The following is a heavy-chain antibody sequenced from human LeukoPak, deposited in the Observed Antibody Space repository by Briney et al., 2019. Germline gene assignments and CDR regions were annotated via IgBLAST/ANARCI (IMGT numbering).Heavy chain of an antibody. J-gene: IGHJ3*02. CDR1: GGTFSSYA. V-gene: IGHV1-69*04. CDR2: IIPILGIA. Sequence: SVKVSCKASGGTFSSYAISWVRQAPGQGLAWMGRIIPILGIANYAQKFQGRVTITADKSTSTAYMELSSLRSEDTAVYYCARASEINSSGYYSVFQNRPDAFDIWGQGTMVTVSS. CDR3: ARASEINSSGYYSVFQNRPDAFDI. D-gene: IGHD3-22*01.